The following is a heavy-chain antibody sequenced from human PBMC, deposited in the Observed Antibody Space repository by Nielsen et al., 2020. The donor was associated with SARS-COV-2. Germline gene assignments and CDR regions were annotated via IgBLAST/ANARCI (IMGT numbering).Heavy chain of an antibody. V-gene: IGHV4-39*07. D-gene: IGHD3-22*01. CDR3: ARDADSSLAPGSFDY. Sequence: SETLSLTCTVSGGSISSSSYYWGWIRQPPGKGLEWIGSIYYSGSTYYNPSLKSRVTISVDTSKNQFSLKLSSVTAADTAVYYCARDADSSLAPGSFDYWGQGTLVTVSS. CDR2: IYYSGST. CDR1: GGSISSSSYY. J-gene: IGHJ4*02.